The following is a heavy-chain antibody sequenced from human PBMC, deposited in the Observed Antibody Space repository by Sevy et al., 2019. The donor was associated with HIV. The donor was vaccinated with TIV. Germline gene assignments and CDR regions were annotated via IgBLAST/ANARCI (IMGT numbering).Heavy chain of an antibody. J-gene: IGHJ4*02. CDR2: IRRKVNIYAT. V-gene: IGHV3-73*01. Sequence: GGSLRLSCAASGFNFSGSTMYWVRQASGKGLEWVGRIRRKVNIYATAYAASVKGRFTISRDDSKNTAYLQMNGLKTEDTVMYYCSSQRSIAVAGDYFDYWGQGTLVTVSS. CDR1: GFNFSGST. D-gene: IGHD6-19*01. CDR3: SSQRSIAVAGDYFDY.